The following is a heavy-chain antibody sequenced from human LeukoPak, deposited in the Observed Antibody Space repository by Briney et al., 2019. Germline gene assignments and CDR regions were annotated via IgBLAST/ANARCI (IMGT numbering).Heavy chain of an antibody. J-gene: IGHJ6*03. CDR2: INSGGST. Sequence: PGGSLRLSCAASGITVSSNFVTWVRQAPGKGLEWVSLINSGGSTFYADSVKGRFNISRDNSKNTLNLQMSSLRVEDTAVYYCARVNQYFDWLDPVYYYFYMDVWGKGTTVTISS. V-gene: IGHV3-66*01. D-gene: IGHD3-9*01. CDR1: GITVSSNF. CDR3: ARVNQYFDWLDPVYYYFYMDV.